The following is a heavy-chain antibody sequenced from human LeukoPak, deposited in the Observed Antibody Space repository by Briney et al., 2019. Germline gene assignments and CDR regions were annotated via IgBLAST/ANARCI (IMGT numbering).Heavy chain of an antibody. D-gene: IGHD4-17*01. J-gene: IGHJ5*01. V-gene: IGHV4-34*01. CDR1: GGSFSGYY. Sequence: SETLSLTCAVYGGSFSGYYWSWIRQPPGKGLEWIGEINHSGSTNYNPSLKSRVTISVDTSKNQFSLKLSSVTATDTAVYYCARGDGGSSTVPIYWFDSWGQGTLVTVSS. CDR3: ARGDGGSSTVPIYWFDS. CDR2: INHSGST.